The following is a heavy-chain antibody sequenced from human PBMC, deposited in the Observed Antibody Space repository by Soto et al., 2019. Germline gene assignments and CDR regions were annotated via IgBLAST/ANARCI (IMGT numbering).Heavy chain of an antibody. CDR2: IWNDGSNS. J-gene: IGHJ6*02. CDR1: GFTFNNYG. CDR3: ARRQIPPPTRGAANARGGMDV. Sequence: QVQLVESGGGVVQPGRSLRLSCAASGFTFNNYGMHWVRQAPGKGLEWLAVIWNDGSNSSYANSVKGRFTISRDNSKNKLYLPMSSLRAEDTAVYYFARRQIPPPTRGAANARGGMDVWGQGTTVTVSS. V-gene: IGHV3-33*01. D-gene: IGHD6-13*01.